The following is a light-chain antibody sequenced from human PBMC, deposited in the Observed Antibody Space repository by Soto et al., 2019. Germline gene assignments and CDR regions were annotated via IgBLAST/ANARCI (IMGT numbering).Light chain of an antibody. J-gene: IGKJ2*01. Sequence: DIQMTQSPSTLSASVGDRVTITCRASQSISSWLAWYQQKPGMAWYQQKPGKAPKLLIYKASSLKSGAPSXSSGSGSATEFTLTINSLQPDDFATHYCKQYNTYPSTFGQGTRLEIK. V-gene: IGKV1-5*03. CDR1: QSISSW. CDR3: KQYNTYPST. CDR2: KAS.